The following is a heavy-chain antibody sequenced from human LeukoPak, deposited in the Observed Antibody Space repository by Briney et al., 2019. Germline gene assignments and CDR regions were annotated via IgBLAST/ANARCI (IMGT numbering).Heavy chain of an antibody. V-gene: IGHV3-21*01. CDR2: ISSSSSSYI. Sequence: GGSLRLSCAASGFTFSSYSMNWVRQAPGKGLEWVSSISSSSSSYIYYADSVKGRFTISRDNAKNSLYLQMNSLRAEDTAVYYCARSPDGSGSYLVAFDFHMDVWGKGTTVTISS. CDR3: ARSPDGSGSYLVAFDFHMDV. D-gene: IGHD1-26*01. J-gene: IGHJ6*03. CDR1: GFTFSSYS.